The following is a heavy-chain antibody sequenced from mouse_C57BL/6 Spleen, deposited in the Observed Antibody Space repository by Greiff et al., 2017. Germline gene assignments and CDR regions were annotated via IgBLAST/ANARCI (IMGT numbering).Heavy chain of an antibody. D-gene: IGHD2-3*01. CDR2: INPYNGGT. CDR1: GYTFTDYY. CDR3: AREEDGYYDYYAMDY. V-gene: IGHV1-19*01. Sequence: VQLQQSGPVLVKPGASVKMSCKASGYTFTDYYMNWVKQSHGKSLEWIGVINPYNGGTSYNQKFKGKATLTVDKSSSTAYMELNSLTSEDSAVYYCAREEDGYYDYYAMDYWGQGTSVTVSS. J-gene: IGHJ4*01.